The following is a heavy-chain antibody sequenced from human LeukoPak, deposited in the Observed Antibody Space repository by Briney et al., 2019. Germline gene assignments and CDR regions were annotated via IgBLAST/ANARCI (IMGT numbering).Heavy chain of an antibody. J-gene: IGHJ4*02. Sequence: SETLSLTCTVSGGSISSYYWSWIRQPAGKGLEWIGRIYTSGSTNYNPSLKSRVTISIDTSETQFSLRLTSVTAADTAVYYCARGSSSWYIPQDYWGQGALVTVSS. CDR2: IYTSGST. CDR3: ARGSSSWYIPQDY. D-gene: IGHD6-13*01. CDR1: GGSISSYY. V-gene: IGHV4-4*07.